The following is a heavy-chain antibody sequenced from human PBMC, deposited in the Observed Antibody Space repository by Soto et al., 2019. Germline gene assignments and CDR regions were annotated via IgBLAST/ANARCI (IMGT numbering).Heavy chain of an antibody. Sequence: GGSLRLSCAASGFTFSSYWMHWVRQAPGKGLVWVSRINSDGSSTSYADSVKGRFTISRDNAKNTLYLQMNSLRAEDTAVYYCARENCSGGSCYPNWFDPWGQGTLVTVSS. D-gene: IGHD2-15*01. CDR2: INSDGSST. V-gene: IGHV3-74*01. J-gene: IGHJ5*02. CDR1: GFTFSSYW. CDR3: ARENCSGGSCYPNWFDP.